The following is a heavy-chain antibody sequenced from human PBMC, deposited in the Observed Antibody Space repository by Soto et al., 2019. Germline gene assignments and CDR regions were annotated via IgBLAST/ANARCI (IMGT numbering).Heavy chain of an antibody. CDR3: ARDPYYYGSGSYWGPDY. V-gene: IGHV1-18*01. CDR2: ISAYNGNT. D-gene: IGHD3-10*01. Sequence: QVQLVQSGAEVKKPGASVKVSCKASGYTFTSYGISWVRQAPGQGLEWMGWISAYNGNTNYAQKLQGRVTMTTDTSTSTAYMELRSLRSDDTAVYYCARDPYYYGSGSYWGPDYWGQCTLVTVSS. CDR1: GYTFTSYG. J-gene: IGHJ4*02.